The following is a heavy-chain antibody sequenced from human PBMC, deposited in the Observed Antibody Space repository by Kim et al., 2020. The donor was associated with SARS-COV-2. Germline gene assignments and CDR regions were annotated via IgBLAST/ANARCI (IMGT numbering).Heavy chain of an antibody. V-gene: IGHV4-31*03. CDR1: GGSISSGGYY. J-gene: IGHJ4*02. Sequence: SETLSLTCTVSGGSISSGGYYWSWIRQHPGKGLEWIGYIYYSGSTYYNPSLKSRVTISVDTSKNQFSLKLSSVTAADTAVYYCARIPTIAPPSAAGTKEFDYWGQGTLVTVSS. CDR2: IYYSGST. CDR3: ARIPTIAPPSAAGTKEFDY. D-gene: IGHD6-13*01.